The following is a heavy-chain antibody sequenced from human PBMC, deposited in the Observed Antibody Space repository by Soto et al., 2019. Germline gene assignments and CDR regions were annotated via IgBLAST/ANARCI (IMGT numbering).Heavy chain of an antibody. CDR3: ARVGLDSSGVAYWYFDL. J-gene: IGHJ2*01. CDR2: ISAYNVNT. D-gene: IGHD3-22*01. Sequence: QVQVVQSRAEVKKPGASVKVSCTASGYTFTSYGISWVRQAPGQGLEWMGWISAYNVNTNYAQKLQGRVTMTTDTSTSTAYMELRSLRSDDTAVYYCARVGLDSSGVAYWYFDLWGRGTLVTVSS. V-gene: IGHV1-18*01. CDR1: GYTFTSYG.